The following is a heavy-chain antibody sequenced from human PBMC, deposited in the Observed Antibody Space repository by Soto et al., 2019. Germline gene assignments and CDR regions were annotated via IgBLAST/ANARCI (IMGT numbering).Heavy chain of an antibody. CDR2: SYHSGST. CDR1: GASITSLYYY. V-gene: IGHV4-39*01. Sequence: PSETLSLTCTVSGASITSLYYYWGWIRQPPGKGLEWIGSSYHSGSTYYAPSLMSRVAMSVDTSKNQFSLKLNSVTAADTAVYYCARRGWGSSSFFDYWGQGTLVT. J-gene: IGHJ4*02. CDR3: ARRGWGSSSFFDY. D-gene: IGHD6-6*01.